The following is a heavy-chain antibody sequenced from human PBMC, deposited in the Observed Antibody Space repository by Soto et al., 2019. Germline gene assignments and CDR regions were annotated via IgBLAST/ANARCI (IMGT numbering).Heavy chain of an antibody. V-gene: IGHV4-39*01. D-gene: IGHD3-3*01. J-gene: IGHJ4*02. CDR1: GGSISSSSYY. CDR3: ATRITIFGVASAFDY. CDR2: IYYSGST. Sequence: PSETLSLTCTVSGGSISSSSYYWGWIRQPPGKGLEWIGSIYYSGSTYYNPSLKSRVTISVDTSKNQFSLKLSSVTAADTAVYYCATRITIFGVASAFDYWGQGTLVTVYS.